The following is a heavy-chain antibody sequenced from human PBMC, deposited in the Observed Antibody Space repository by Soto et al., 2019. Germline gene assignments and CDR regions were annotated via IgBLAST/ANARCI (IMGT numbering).Heavy chain of an antibody. D-gene: IGHD2-8*01. CDR3: TKSRRSVLMVYGFGGMDV. CDR2: ISGSGDGT. V-gene: IGHV3-23*01. J-gene: IGHJ6*02. CDR1: GFSVSDYA. Sequence: VGSLRLSCAASGFSVSDYAMSWVRQAPGKGLEWVSSISGSGDGTYYGDSVKGRFTLSRDTSQKTLYLQMNNLRGEDTAVYFCTKSRRSVLMVYGFGGMDVCGRRTTVTVSS.